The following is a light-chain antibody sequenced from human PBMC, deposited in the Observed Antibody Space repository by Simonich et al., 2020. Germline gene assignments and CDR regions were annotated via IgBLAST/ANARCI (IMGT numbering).Light chain of an antibody. J-gene: IGKJ4*01. Sequence: DIVMTQSPDSLAVSLGVRATINCNSSQSGLYSSNNKNYLAWYQQKPGQPPKLLIYWAATREAGVPDRFSGSGSGTDFTLTISSLQAEDVAVYYCQQYYSTPLTFGGGTKVEIK. CDR2: WAA. CDR3: QQYYSTPLT. V-gene: IGKV4-1*01. CDR1: QSGLYSSNNKNY.